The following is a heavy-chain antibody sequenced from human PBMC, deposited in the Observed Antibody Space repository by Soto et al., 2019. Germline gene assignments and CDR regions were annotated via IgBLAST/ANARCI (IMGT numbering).Heavy chain of an antibody. J-gene: IGHJ6*02. D-gene: IGHD2-15*01. CDR1: GFTFSGSA. Sequence: GGSLRLSCAASGFTFSGSAMHWVRQASGKGLEWVGRIRSKANSYATAYAASVKGRFTISRDDSKNTAYLQMNSLKTEGTAVYYCTRQDGSHCSGGSCYSSGMDVWGQGTTVTVSS. CDR2: IRSKANSYAT. CDR3: TRQDGSHCSGGSCYSSGMDV. V-gene: IGHV3-73*01.